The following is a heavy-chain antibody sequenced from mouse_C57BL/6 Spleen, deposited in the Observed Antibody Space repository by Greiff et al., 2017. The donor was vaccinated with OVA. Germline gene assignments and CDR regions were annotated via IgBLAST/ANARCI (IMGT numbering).Heavy chain of an antibody. J-gene: IGHJ4*01. V-gene: IGHV3-6*01. CDR1: GYSITSGYY. Sequence: EVKLQESGPGLVKPSQSLSLTCSVTGYSITSGYYWNWIRQFPGNKLEWMGYISYDGSNNYNPSLKNRISITRDTSKNQFFLKLNSVTTEDTATYYCARAGTRAMDYWGQGTSVTVSS. CDR3: ARAGTRAMDY. CDR2: ISYDGSN. D-gene: IGHD3-3*01.